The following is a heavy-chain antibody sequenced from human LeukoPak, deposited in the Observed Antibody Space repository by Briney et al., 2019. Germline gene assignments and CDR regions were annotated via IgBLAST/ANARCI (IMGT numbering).Heavy chain of an antibody. Sequence: GRSLRLSCAASGFTFSSYAMHWVRQAPGKGLEWVAVISYDGSNKYYADSVKGRFTISRDNSKNTLYLQMNSLRAEDTAVYYCAREERWLRHNDYWGQGTLVTVSS. CDR2: ISYDGSNK. D-gene: IGHD5-24*01. J-gene: IGHJ4*02. CDR1: GFTFSSYA. V-gene: IGHV3-30-3*01. CDR3: AREERWLRHNDY.